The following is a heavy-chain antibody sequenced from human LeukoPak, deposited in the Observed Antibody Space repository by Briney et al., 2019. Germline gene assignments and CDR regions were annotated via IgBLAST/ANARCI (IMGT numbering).Heavy chain of an antibody. CDR1: GFTFSSYG. Sequence: PGGSLRLSCAASGFTFSSYGMHWVRQPPGKGLEWVAVISYDGSNKYYADSVKGRFTISRDNSKNTLYLQMNSLRAEDTAVYYCAQGGPQRNGGNRFDYWGQGTLVTVSS. J-gene: IGHJ4*02. D-gene: IGHD4-23*01. V-gene: IGHV3-30*18. CDR3: AQGGPQRNGGNRFDY. CDR2: ISYDGSNK.